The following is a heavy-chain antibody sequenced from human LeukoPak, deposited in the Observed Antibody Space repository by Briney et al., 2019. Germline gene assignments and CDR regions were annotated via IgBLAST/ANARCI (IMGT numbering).Heavy chain of an antibody. J-gene: IGHJ6*02. CDR3: ARDTFYSSGVYGLDV. CDR1: GFIFSSYG. Sequence: PGWSLRLSCAASGFIFSSYGMHWVRQAPGKGLEWVAVIYYDGSNKYYADSVRGRFTISRDNSKNTLFLQMSSLRAEDTAVYYCARDTFYSSGVYGLDVWGQGTTVTVSS. V-gene: IGHV3-33*01. CDR2: IYYDGSNK. D-gene: IGHD3-22*01.